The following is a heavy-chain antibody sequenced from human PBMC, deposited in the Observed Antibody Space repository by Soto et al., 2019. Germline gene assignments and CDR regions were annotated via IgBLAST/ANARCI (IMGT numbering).Heavy chain of an antibody. Sequence: QVQLVESGGGVVQPGRSLRLSCAASGLTSSTFGMHWVRQAPGKGLEWVAIISNDGTNKYYADSVKGRFTISRDNSKNTLYLQMSSLRAEDTAVYYCAKESSVTYTFDIWGQGTVVTVSS. CDR2: ISNDGTNK. CDR3: AKESSVTYTFDI. V-gene: IGHV3-30*18. J-gene: IGHJ3*02. CDR1: GLTSSTFG. D-gene: IGHD4-17*01.